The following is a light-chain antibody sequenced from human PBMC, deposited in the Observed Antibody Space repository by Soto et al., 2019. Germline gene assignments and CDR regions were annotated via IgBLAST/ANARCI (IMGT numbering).Light chain of an antibody. Sequence: QSALTQPASVSGSPGQTITISCAGTMRDVGAYNLVSWYQQHPGRATQLIIYEGRNRPSGISCRFSGSKSGNTASLTISGLQADDADDYYCSYYTSKSSLIFGGGTKLTVL. CDR2: EGR. CDR3: SYYTSKSSLI. CDR1: MRDVGAYNL. J-gene: IGLJ2*01. V-gene: IGLV2-14*01.